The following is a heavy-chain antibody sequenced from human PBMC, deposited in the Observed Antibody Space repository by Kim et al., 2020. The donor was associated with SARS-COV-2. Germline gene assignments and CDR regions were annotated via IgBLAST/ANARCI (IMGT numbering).Heavy chain of an antibody. CDR1: RFIIGDYA. CDR3: AKGYDLLTVDYFGY. D-gene: IGHD3-9*01. J-gene: IGHJ4*02. CDR2: ISWNSGRR. Sequence: GGSLRLSCVASRFIIGDYAMHWVRQAPGKGLEWVSGISWNSGRRGYADSVRGRFTISRDNAKNSLYLQMNSLRAEDTASYYCAKGYDLLTVDYFGYWGQG. V-gene: IGHV3-9*01.